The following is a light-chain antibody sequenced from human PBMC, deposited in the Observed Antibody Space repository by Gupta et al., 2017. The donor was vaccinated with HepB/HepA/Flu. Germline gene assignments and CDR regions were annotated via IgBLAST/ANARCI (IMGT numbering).Light chain of an antibody. CDR3: ETWASSLNVVV. CDR2: ENN. J-gene: IGLJ3*02. V-gene: IGLV1-51*02. CDR1: SSNIGNNY. Sequence: QSVLTQPPSVSAAPGQKVTISCSGSSSNIGNNYVSWYQQLPGTAPKLLIYENNKRPSGIPDRFSGSKSVTSATLGITGLQTGDEADYYCETWASSLNVVVFGGGTKMTVL.